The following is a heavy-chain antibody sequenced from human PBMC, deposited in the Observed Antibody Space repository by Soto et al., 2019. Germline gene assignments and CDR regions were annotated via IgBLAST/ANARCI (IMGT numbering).Heavy chain of an antibody. V-gene: IGHV6-1*01. J-gene: IGHJ4*02. CDR2: TYYRSKWFS. D-gene: IGHD2-21*01. CDR1: GDSVARNSVA. CDR3: ARRQGGLLGY. Sequence: PSQTLSLTCAISGDSVARNSVAWNWIRQSPSRGLEWLGRTYYRSKWFSDYAVSVKSRITINADTSKNQFSLHLSSVTPEDTAVYYCARRQGGLLGYWGQGTQVTVSS.